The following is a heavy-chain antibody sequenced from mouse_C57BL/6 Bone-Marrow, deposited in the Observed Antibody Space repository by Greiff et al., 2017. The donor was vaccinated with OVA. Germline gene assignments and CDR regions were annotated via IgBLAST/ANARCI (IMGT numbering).Heavy chain of an antibody. V-gene: IGHV5-9-1*02. J-gene: IGHJ4*01. D-gene: IGHD2-3*01. CDR2: ISSGGDYI. Sequence: EVKVEESGGGLVKPGGSLKLSCAASGFTFSSYAMSWVRQTPEKRLEWVAYISSGGDYIYYADTVKGRFTISRDNARNTLYLQMSSLKSEDTAMYYCTRDGYYAMDYWGQGTSVTVSS. CDR1: GFTFSSYA. CDR3: TRDGYYAMDY.